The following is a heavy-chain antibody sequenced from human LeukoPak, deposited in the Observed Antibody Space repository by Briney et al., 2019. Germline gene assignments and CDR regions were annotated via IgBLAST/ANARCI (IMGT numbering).Heavy chain of an antibody. D-gene: IGHD1/OR15-1a*01. Sequence: PGGSLRLSCVASGFTFSSYAMSWVRQAPGKGLEWVSTISGSGGRTYYADSVKGRFTISRDNSKNTMYLQMNSLRAEDTAVYYCAKGQYASGWNSGNYWGQGTLVTVSS. CDR3: AKGQYASGWNSGNY. V-gene: IGHV3-23*01. CDR1: GFTFSSYA. CDR2: ISGSGGRT. J-gene: IGHJ4*02.